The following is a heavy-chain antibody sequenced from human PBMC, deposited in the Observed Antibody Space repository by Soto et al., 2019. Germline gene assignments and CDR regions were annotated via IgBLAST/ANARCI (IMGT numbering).Heavy chain of an antibody. CDR3: ARAWAENWFDP. D-gene: IGHD3-16*01. J-gene: IGHJ5*02. Sequence: QVQLVESGGGVVQPGRSLRLSCSVSGFTFSSYAMHWVRQAPGKGLEWVAVISYDGSNKYYADSVKGRFTISRDNSKNTLYLQMNSLRAEDTAVYYCARAWAENWFDPWGQGTLVTVSS. V-gene: IGHV3-30-3*01. CDR2: ISYDGSNK. CDR1: GFTFSSYA.